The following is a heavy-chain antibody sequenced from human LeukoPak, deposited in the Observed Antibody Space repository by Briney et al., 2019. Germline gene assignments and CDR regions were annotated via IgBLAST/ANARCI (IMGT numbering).Heavy chain of an antibody. Sequence: GGSLRLSCAASGFTFSSYAMSWVRQAPGKGLEWVSAISGSGGSTYDADSVKGRFTISRDNSKNTLYLQMNSLRAEDTAVYYCAKAYLYCSSTSCPSGPRYYGMDVWGKGTTVTVSS. CDR1: GFTFSSYA. D-gene: IGHD2-2*01. CDR2: ISGSGGST. V-gene: IGHV3-23*01. J-gene: IGHJ6*04. CDR3: AKAYLYCSSTSCPSGPRYYGMDV.